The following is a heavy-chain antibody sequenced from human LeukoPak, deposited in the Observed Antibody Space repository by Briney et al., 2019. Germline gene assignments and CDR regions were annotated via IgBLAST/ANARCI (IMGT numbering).Heavy chain of an antibody. V-gene: IGHV4-59*01. CDR1: GGSISSYY. D-gene: IGHD6-13*01. Sequence: AETLSLTCTVSGGSISSYYWSWIRQPPGKGLEWIGYIYYSGCTNYNPSLKSRVTISVDTSKNQFSLKLSSVTAADTAVYYCARDRKGSSWPLDYWGQGILLTVSS. CDR3: ARDRKGSSWPLDY. CDR2: IYYSGCT. J-gene: IGHJ4*02.